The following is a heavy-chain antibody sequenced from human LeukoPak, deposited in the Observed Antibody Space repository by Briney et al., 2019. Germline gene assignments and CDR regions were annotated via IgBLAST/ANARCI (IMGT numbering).Heavy chain of an antibody. CDR2: ISSGSSTM. J-gene: IGHJ4*02. D-gene: IGHD4-11*01. CDR3: ANDYSNDY. CDR1: GFTFSSYS. V-gene: IGHV3-48*02. Sequence: PGGSLRLSCAASGFTFSSYSMNWVRQAPGKGLEWVSYISSGSSTMHYADSVKGRFTISRDNAKNSLYLQMNSLSDEDTAVYYCANDYSNDYWGQGTLVTVSS.